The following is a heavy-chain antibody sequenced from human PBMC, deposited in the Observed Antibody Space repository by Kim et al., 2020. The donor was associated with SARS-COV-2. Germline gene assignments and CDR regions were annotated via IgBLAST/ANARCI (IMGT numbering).Heavy chain of an antibody. V-gene: IGHV4-34*01. CDR1: GGSFSGYY. J-gene: IGHJ4*02. D-gene: IGHD3-16*02. Sequence: SETLSLTCAVYGGSFSGYYWSWIRQPPGKGLEWIGEINHSGSTNYNPSLKSRVTISVDTSKNQFSLKLSSVTAADTAVYYCARGPRERDYVWGSYRYKGDFDYWGQGTLVTVSS. CDR3: ARGPRERDYVWGSYRYKGDFDY. CDR2: INHSGST.